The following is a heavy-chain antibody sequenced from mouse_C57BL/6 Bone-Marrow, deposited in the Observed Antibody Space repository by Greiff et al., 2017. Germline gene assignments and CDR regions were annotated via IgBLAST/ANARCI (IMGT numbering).Heavy chain of an antibody. J-gene: IGHJ4*01. V-gene: IGHV1-64*01. D-gene: IGHD2-4*01. CDR1: GYTFTNYW. CDR2: MHPNGGSP. CDR3: ARSYEYADYTMDY. Sequence: QVQLQQSGAELVKPGASVKLSCKASGYTFTNYWMHWVKQRPGQGLEWIGMMHPNGGSPDYNEKFKSEATLSVDKSSRTAYMELSSLTSEDSAVYYCARSYEYADYTMDYGGQGTSVTVSS.